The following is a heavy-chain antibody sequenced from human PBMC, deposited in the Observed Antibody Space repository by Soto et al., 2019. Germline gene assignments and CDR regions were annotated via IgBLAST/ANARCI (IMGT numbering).Heavy chain of an antibody. CDR1: GGSFSGYY. D-gene: IGHD3-10*01. V-gene: IGHV4-34*01. CDR2: INHSGST. CDR3: ARNKITALFTY. Sequence: SETLSLTCAVYGGSFSGYYWTWIRQPPGTGLEWIGEINHSGSTNYNPSLKSRVTISVDTSKNQFSLKLTSVTAADTAVYYCARNKITALFTYCGQGTLVTVPP. J-gene: IGHJ4*02.